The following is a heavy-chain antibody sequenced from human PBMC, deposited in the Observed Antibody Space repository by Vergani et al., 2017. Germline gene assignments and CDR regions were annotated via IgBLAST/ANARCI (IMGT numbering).Heavy chain of an antibody. Sequence: QVQLVESGGGVVQPGGSLRLSCAASGFTFSSYGMHWVRQAPGKGLEWVAFIRYDGSNKYYADSMKGRFTISRDNSKNTLYLQMNSLRDEDTAVYYCAKDRPDAARWGSGSYQGGFDYWGQGTLVTVSS. CDR2: IRYDGSNK. V-gene: IGHV3-30*02. J-gene: IGHJ4*02. D-gene: IGHD1-26*01. CDR1: GFTFSSYG. CDR3: AKDRPDAARWGSGSYQGGFDY.